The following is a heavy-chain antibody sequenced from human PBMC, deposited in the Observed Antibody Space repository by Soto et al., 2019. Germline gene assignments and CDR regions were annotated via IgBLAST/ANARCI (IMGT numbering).Heavy chain of an antibody. D-gene: IGHD3-3*01. V-gene: IGHV3-33*01. CDR2: IWYDGSNK. CDR3: ARDQLPPPKYYDFWSGYYYYYYGMDV. Sequence: HGVRQAPGKGLEWVAVIWYDGSNKYYADSVKGRFTISRDNSKDTLYLQMNSLRAEDTAVYYCARDQLPPPKYYDFWSGYYYYYYGMDVWGQGTTVTVSS. J-gene: IGHJ6*02.